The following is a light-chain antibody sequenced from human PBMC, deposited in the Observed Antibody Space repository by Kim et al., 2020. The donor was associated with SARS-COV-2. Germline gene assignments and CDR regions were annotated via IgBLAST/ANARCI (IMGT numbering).Light chain of an antibody. Sequence: ASVGDRVTITCRASQSISSYLNWYQQKPGKAPKLLIYAASSLQSGVPSRFSGSGSGTDFTLTISSLQPEDFATYYCQQSYSTLTWTCGQGTKVDIK. CDR3: QQSYSTLTWT. V-gene: IGKV1-39*01. J-gene: IGKJ1*01. CDR1: QSISSY. CDR2: AAS.